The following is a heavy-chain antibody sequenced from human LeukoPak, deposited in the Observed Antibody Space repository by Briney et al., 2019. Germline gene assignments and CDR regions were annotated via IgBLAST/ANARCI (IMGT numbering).Heavy chain of an antibody. V-gene: IGHV4-4*02. CDR3: ARDSHEAFDI. Sequence: GSLRLSCAASGFTFDDYGMSWVRQAPGKGLEWIGEIYHSGATNYNPSLKSRVTISLDKSKDQLSLKLTSVTAADTAVYYCARDSHEAFDIWGQGTMVTVSS. CDR2: IYHSGAT. J-gene: IGHJ3*02. CDR1: GFTFDDYG.